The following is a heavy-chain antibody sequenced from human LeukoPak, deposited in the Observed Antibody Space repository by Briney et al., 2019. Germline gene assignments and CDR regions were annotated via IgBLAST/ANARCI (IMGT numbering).Heavy chain of an antibody. Sequence: SETLSLTCTVSGVSISSYYWSWIRQPPGKGLEWIGEIYHSGSTNYNPSLKSRVTISVDKSKNQFSLKLSSVTAADTAVYYCAREREDCSGGSCYHYFDYWGQGTLVTVSS. J-gene: IGHJ4*02. CDR3: AREREDCSGGSCYHYFDY. CDR2: IYHSGST. CDR1: GVSISSYY. V-gene: IGHV4-59*12. D-gene: IGHD2-15*01.